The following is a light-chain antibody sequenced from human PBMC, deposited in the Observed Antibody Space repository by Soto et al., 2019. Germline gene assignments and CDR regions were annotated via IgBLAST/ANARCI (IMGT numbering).Light chain of an antibody. V-gene: IGKV3-11*01. Sequence: EIVLTQSPGTLSLAPGESATLSCRASQSVSHFLAWYQQKPGQAPRLLIYDTSSRATGIPGRFSGSGSGTNFTLTIDSLEPEDSAVYYCQQRTDWPTFGGGTKVE. CDR1: QSVSHF. CDR3: QQRTDWPT. CDR2: DTS. J-gene: IGKJ4*01.